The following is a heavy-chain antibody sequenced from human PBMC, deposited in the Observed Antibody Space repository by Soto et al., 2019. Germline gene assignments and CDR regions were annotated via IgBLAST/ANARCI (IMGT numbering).Heavy chain of an antibody. CDR3: ARVGYSSSLLHLARDI. D-gene: IGHD6-6*01. V-gene: IGHV4-34*01. J-gene: IGHJ3*02. CDR2: INHSGST. Sequence: QVQLQQWGAGLLKPSETLSLTCAVYGGSFSGYYWSWIRQPPGKGLEWIGEINHSGSTNYNPSLKSRGTISVDTSKNQFSLKLSSVTAADTAVYYCARVGYSSSLLHLARDIWGQGTMVTVSS. CDR1: GGSFSGYY.